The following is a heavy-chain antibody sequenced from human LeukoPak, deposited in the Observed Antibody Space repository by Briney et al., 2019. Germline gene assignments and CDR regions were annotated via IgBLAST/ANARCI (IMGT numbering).Heavy chain of an antibody. J-gene: IGHJ6*02. CDR3: ARVTDDHGDYYYGMDV. CDR2: INPNSGGT. CDR1: GYTFTGYY. V-gene: IGHV1-2*02. D-gene: IGHD4-17*01. Sequence: ASVKVSCKASGYTFTGYYMHWVRQAPGQGLEWMGWINPNSGGTNYAQKFQGRVTMTRDTSISTAYMELSRLRSDDTAVYYCARVTDDHGDYYYGMDVWGQGTTVTVSS.